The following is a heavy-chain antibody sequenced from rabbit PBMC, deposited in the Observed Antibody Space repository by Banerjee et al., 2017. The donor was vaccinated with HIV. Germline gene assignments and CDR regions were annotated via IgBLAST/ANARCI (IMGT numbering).Heavy chain of an antibody. Sequence: QEQLEESGGGLVQPGASLTLTCKASGIDFSNYNFMCWVRQAPGKGLEWIACIDSGSRDFTYYASWAKGRFTISKTSSTTVTLQMTSLTVADTAIYFCARGPAYAGVGYPFNLWGQGTLVTVS. D-gene: IGHD4-2*01. V-gene: IGHV1S45*01. J-gene: IGHJ4*01. CDR3: ARGPAYAGVGYPFNL. CDR2: IDSGSRDFT. CDR1: GIDFSNYNF.